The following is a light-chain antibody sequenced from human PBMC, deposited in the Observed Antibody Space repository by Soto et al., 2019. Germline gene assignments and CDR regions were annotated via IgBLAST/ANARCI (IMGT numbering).Light chain of an antibody. J-gene: IGKJ3*01. CDR3: QQYGSSTRFS. CDR1: QSVRSSY. CDR2: GAS. Sequence: EIVLTQSPGTLSLSPGERATLACRASQSVRSSYLAWYQQKPGQAPRLLIYGASTRATGIPDRFSGSGSGTDFTLTLSILEPDDCAVYDCQQYGSSTRFSFGPGTKVDIK. V-gene: IGKV3-20*01.